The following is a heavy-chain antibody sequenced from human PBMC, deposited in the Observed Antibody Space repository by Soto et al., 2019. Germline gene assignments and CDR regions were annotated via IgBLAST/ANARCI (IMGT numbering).Heavy chain of an antibody. J-gene: IGHJ5*02. Sequence: SVKVSCKASGFTFTSSAVQWVRQARGQRLEWIGWIVVGSGNTNYAQKFQERVTITRDMSTSTAYMELSSLRSEDTAVYYCAAYTMYAVRAANWCEPWGQGTLVTVSS. V-gene: IGHV1-58*01. CDR1: GFTFTSSA. CDR3: AAYTMYAVRAANWCEP. D-gene: IGHD3-10*01. CDR2: IVVGSGNT.